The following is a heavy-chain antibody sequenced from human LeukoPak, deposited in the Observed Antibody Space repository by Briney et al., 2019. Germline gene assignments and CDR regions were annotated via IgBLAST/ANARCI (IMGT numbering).Heavy chain of an antibody. CDR3: AKRTVSGSYNY. CDR2: INHSGST. J-gene: IGHJ4*02. Sequence: SETLSLTCAVYGGPFSGYYWSWIRQPPGKGLEWIGEINHSGSTNYNPSLKSRVTISVDTSKNQFSLKLSSVTAADTAVYYCAKRTVSGSYNYWGQGTLVTVSS. CDR1: GGPFSGYY. V-gene: IGHV4-34*01. D-gene: IGHD1-26*01.